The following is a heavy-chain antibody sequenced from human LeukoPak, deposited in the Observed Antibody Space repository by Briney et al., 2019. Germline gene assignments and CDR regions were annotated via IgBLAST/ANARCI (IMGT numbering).Heavy chain of an antibody. D-gene: IGHD4-23*01. V-gene: IGHV3-48*03. CDR3: AKPDYGGRPYYFDY. Sequence: GGSLRLSCAASGFTFSSYEMNWVRQAPGKGLEWVSYISSSGSTIYYADSVKGRFTISRDNSKNTLYLRMNSLRAEDTAVYYCAKPDYGGRPYYFDYWGQGTLVTVSS. J-gene: IGHJ4*02. CDR2: ISSSGSTI. CDR1: GFTFSSYE.